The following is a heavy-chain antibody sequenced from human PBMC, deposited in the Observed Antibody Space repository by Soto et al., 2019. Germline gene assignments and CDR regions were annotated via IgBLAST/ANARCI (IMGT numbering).Heavy chain of an antibody. V-gene: IGHV1-18*01. J-gene: IGHJ5*02. D-gene: IGHD3-10*01. Sequence: GASVKVSCKASGYTLTNYGVSWVRQAPGQGLEWMGWINTYNGNTNNAQKLQGRVTMTTDTSTSTAYMELRSLRSDDTAVYYCARGVGSGTYYNQYNWFDPWGQGTLVTVSS. CDR2: INTYNGNT. CDR1: GYTLTNYG. CDR3: ARGVGSGTYYNQYNWFDP.